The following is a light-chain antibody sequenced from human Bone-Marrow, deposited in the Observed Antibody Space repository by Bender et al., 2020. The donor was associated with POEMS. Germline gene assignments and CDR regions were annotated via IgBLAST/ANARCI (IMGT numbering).Light chain of an antibody. CDR3: QVWDSSSDHPL. CDR2: DDT. V-gene: IGLV3-21*04. CDR1: NIETKS. J-gene: IGLJ2*01. Sequence: YVLTQPPSVSVAPGKTAMVTCGGNNIETKSVHWYQQKPGQAPVLVIYDDTDRPSGIPERFSGSNSGNTATLTISRVGVGDEADYYCQVWDSSSDHPLFGGGTKLTVL.